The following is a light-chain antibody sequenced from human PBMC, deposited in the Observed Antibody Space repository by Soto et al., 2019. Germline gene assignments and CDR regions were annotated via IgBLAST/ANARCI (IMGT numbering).Light chain of an antibody. CDR1: SSNIGSNY. CDR3: ASWDDSLKAFYL. J-gene: IGLJ1*01. CDR2: RNN. V-gene: IGLV1-47*01. Sequence: QSVLTQPPSASGTPGQRVTISCSGRSSNIGSNYVYWYQQLPGTAPKLLMYRNNQRPSGVPDRFSGSKSGTSASLAISGLRSEDEAYYYCASWDDSLKAFYLFGTGTKVTVL.